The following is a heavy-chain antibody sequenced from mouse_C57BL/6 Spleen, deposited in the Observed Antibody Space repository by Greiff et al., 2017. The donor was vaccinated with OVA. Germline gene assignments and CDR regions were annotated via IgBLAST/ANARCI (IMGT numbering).Heavy chain of an antibody. D-gene: IGHD2-12*01. J-gene: IGHJ3*01. Sequence: EVKLVESGGGLVKPGGSLKLSCAASGFTFSSYAMSWVRQTPEKRLEWVATISDGGSYTYYPDNVKGRFTLFRDNAKNNLYLQMSNMKSEDTARYDCARDLEGPRRECADGGEGTRVTVSA. CDR1: GFTFSSYA. V-gene: IGHV5-4*01. CDR2: ISDGGSYT. CDR3: ARDLEGPRRECAD.